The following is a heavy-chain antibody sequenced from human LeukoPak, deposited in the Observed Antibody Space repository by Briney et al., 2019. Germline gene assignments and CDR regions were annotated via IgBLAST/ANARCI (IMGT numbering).Heavy chain of an antibody. CDR3: ARAGDYYDSSGYYYSYFDY. CDR2: INPNIGGT. Sequence: ASVKVSCKASGYTFTGYYMHWVRQAPGQGLEWMGWINPNIGGTNYAQKFQGRVTMTRDTSISTAYMELSRLRSDDTAVYYCARAGDYYDSSGYYYSYFDYWGREPWSPSPQ. J-gene: IGHJ4*02. V-gene: IGHV1-2*02. CDR1: GYTFTGYY. D-gene: IGHD3-22*01.